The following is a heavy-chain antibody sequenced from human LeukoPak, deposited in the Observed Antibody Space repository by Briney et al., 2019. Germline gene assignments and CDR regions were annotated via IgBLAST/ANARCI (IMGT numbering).Heavy chain of an antibody. CDR3: ARSLTTLTYEGY. V-gene: IGHV3-21*01. J-gene: IGHJ4*02. Sequence: GGSLRLSCAASGLTFSGYDMHWVRQAPGKGLEWVSSINSGSTYTYYTESVKGRFTVSRDNAKNSLFLQMNSLRAEDTAIYYCARSLTTLTYEGYWGQGTLVTVSS. CDR2: INSGSTYT. CDR1: GLTFSGYD. D-gene: IGHD1-1*01.